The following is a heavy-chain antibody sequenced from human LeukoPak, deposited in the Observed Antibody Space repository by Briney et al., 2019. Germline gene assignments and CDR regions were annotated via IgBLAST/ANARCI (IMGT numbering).Heavy chain of an antibody. J-gene: IGHJ4*02. CDR3: ARTSSSWLMAGYFDY. Sequence: GGALRLSCAASGFTFDDYGMSWVRQAPGKGLEWVSGINWNGGSTGYADPVKGRFTISRDNAKNSLYLQMNSLRAEDTALYYCARTSSSWLMAGYFDYWGQGTLVTVSS. CDR2: INWNGGST. D-gene: IGHD6-13*01. CDR1: GFTFDDYG. V-gene: IGHV3-20*04.